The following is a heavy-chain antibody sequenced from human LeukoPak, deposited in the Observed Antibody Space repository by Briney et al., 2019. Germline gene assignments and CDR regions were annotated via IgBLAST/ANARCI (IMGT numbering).Heavy chain of an antibody. D-gene: IGHD2-2*01. Sequence: GGSLRLSCAASGFTFSSYSMNWVRQAPGKGLEWVSSISSSSSYIYYADSVKGRFTISRDNAKNSLYLQMNSLRAEDTAVYYCAREVVVVVTAALVYYYYYMDVWGKGTTVTVSS. CDR3: AREVVVVVTAALVYYYYYMDV. V-gene: IGHV3-21*01. J-gene: IGHJ6*03. CDR2: ISSSSSYI. CDR1: GFTFSSYS.